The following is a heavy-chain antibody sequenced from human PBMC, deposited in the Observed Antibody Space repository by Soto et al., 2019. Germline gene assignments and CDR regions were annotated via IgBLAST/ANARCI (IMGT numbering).Heavy chain of an antibody. CDR1: GFTFSSCA. CDR3: AKESYHRRTDIDY. D-gene: IGHD1-1*01. J-gene: IGHJ4*02. V-gene: IGHV3-23*01. CDR2: IGGSGDDT. Sequence: PGGSLRLSCAASGFTFSSCAMSWVRQAPGKGLEWVSGIGGSGDDTEYTDSVKGRFTISRDNSKNTLYLQMNSLRAEDTALYYWAKESYHRRTDIDYWGQAIRVTGSS.